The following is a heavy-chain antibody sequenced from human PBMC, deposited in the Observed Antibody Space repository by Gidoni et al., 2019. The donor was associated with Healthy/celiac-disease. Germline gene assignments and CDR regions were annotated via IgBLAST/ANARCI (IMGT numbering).Heavy chain of an antibody. Sequence: QVQLQESGPGLVKHSETLSLTCTVSGYSISSGYYWGWIRQPPGKGLEWIGSIYHSGSTYYNPSLKSRVTISVDTSKNQFSLKLSSVTAADTAVYYCARDVLAARDWGQGTLVTVSS. J-gene: IGHJ4*02. D-gene: IGHD6-6*01. CDR1: GYSISSGYY. CDR2: IYHSGST. V-gene: IGHV4-38-2*02. CDR3: ARDVLAARD.